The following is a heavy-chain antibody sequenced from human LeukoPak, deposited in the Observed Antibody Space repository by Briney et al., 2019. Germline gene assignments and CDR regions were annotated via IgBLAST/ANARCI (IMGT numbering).Heavy chain of an antibody. Sequence: KPSQTLSLTCAVSGGSISSGGYSWSWIRQPPGKGLEWIGYIYHSGNTYYNPSLKSRVTISVDRPKNQFSLKLSSVTAADTAVYYCARRIGSQGGWFDPWGQGTLVTVSS. CDR1: GGSISSGGYS. D-gene: IGHD2-15*01. J-gene: IGHJ5*02. CDR2: IYHSGNT. CDR3: ARRIGSQGGWFDP. V-gene: IGHV4-30-2*01.